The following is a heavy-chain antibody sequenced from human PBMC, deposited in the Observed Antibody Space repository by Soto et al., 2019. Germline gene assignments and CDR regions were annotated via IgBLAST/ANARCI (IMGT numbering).Heavy chain of an antibody. Sequence: SETLSLTCTVSGGSITSGGYFLDWIRQPPGKGLEWIGTVHSTGGTYYSPSLRSRFTISVDTSKNLFSLKMTSASATDTAVYFCAKREDASRFGGLDSWGQGTAVT. CDR1: GGSITSGGYF. CDR2: VHSTGGT. D-gene: IGHD3-3*01. CDR3: AKREDASRFGGLDS. V-gene: IGHV4-39*01. J-gene: IGHJ6*02.